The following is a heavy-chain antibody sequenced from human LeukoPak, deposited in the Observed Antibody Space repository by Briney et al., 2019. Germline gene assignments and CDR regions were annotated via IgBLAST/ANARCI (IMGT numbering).Heavy chain of an antibody. CDR2: IYYSGST. Sequence: SETLSLTCTVSGYSISSYYWSWIRQPPGKGLEWIGYIYYSGSTNYNPSLKSRVTISVDTSKNQFSLKLSSVTAADTAVYYCARAQYYYDSSGSPTIDYWGQGTLVTVSS. V-gene: IGHV4-59*01. J-gene: IGHJ4*02. D-gene: IGHD3-22*01. CDR3: ARAQYYYDSSGSPTIDY. CDR1: GYSISSYY.